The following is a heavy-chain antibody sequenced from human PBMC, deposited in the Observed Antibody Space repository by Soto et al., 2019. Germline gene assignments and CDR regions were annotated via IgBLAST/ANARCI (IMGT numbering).Heavy chain of an antibody. CDR2: INSDGSST. V-gene: IGHV3-74*01. D-gene: IGHD2-21*02. J-gene: IGHJ6*02. CDR3: ARDRELAYCGGDCYDHYYYYGMDV. CDR1: GFTFSSYW. Sequence: GGSLRLSCAASGFTFSSYWMHWVRQAPGKGLVWVSRINSDGSSTSYADSVKGRFTISRDNAKNTLYLQMNSLRAEDTAVYYCARDRELAYCGGDCYDHYYYYGMDVWGQGTTVTVSS.